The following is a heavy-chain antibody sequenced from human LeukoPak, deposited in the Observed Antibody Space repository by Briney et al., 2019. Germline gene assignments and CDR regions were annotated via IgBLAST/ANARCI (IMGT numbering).Heavy chain of an antibody. CDR1: GFTFSSYW. Sequence: GGSLRLSCAASGFTFSSYWMSWVRQAPGKGLEWVANIKQDGSEEYYVDSVKGRFTISRDNAKNSLYLQMNSLRAEDAAVYYCARDLVSSSSGHYYYYYGMDVWGQGTTVTVSS. CDR3: ARDLVSSSSGHYYYYYGMDV. V-gene: IGHV3-7*01. J-gene: IGHJ6*02. D-gene: IGHD6-6*01. CDR2: IKQDGSEE.